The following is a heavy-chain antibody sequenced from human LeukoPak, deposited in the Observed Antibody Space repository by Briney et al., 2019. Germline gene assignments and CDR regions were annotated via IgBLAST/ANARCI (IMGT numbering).Heavy chain of an antibody. CDR1: SHPMSTVDYS. CDR2: INNRGT. J-gene: IGHJ4*02. V-gene: IGHV4-30-4*01. Sequence: SETLSLTCTVSSHPMSTVDYSWSWIRQPPGKGLEWIGYINNRGTSHNPSLKSRVAISVDTSKNQFSLKLTSVTAADTAVYYCAAGGHYYDSSGYYYFQDWGQGSLVTVPS. CDR3: AAGGHYYDSSGYYYFQD. D-gene: IGHD3-22*01.